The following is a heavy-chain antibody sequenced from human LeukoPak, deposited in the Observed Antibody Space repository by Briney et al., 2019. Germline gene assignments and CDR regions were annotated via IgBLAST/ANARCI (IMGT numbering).Heavy chain of an antibody. V-gene: IGHV3-53*01. J-gene: IGHJ3*02. D-gene: IGHD3-22*01. CDR1: GFTVSSNY. CDR2: IYSGGST. CDR3: ARDRAPWYYYDSSGYYSSLGAFDI. Sequence: PGGSLRLSCAASGFTVSSNYMSWVRQAPGKGLEWVSVIYSGGSTYYADSVKGRFTISRDNSKNTLYLPMNSLRAKDTAVYYCARDRAPWYYYDSSGYYSSLGAFDIWGQGTMVTVSS.